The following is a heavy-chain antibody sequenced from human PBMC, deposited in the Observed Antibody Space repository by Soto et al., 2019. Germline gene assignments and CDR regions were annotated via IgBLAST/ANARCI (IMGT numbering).Heavy chain of an antibody. CDR1: GDSVSSTSVA. CDR3: TRSTHGLNDY. CDR2: TYYRSEWFD. D-gene: IGHD2-2*01. Sequence: QVQLQQSGPGLVKPSQTLSLTCAISGDSVSSTSVAWNWIRQSPSRGLEWLGRTYYRSEWFDDYALSVKSRITVRPDTSKNHFALQLNSVTPEDTAVYYCTRSTHGLNDYWSQGTLVTVSS. J-gene: IGHJ4*02. V-gene: IGHV6-1*01.